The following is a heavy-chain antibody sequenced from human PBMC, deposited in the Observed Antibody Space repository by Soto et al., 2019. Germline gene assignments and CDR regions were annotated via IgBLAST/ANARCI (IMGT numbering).Heavy chain of an antibody. J-gene: IGHJ4*02. D-gene: IGHD3-3*01. Sequence: SVKVSCKASGGTFSSYAISWVRQAPGQGLEWMGGIIPIFGTANYAQKFQGRVTITADKSTSTAYMELSSLRSEDTAVYYCARDGRSTTIFGVAQRFDYWGQGTLVTVSS. CDR3: ARDGRSTTIFGVAQRFDY. CDR2: IIPIFGTA. V-gene: IGHV1-69*06. CDR1: GGTFSSYA.